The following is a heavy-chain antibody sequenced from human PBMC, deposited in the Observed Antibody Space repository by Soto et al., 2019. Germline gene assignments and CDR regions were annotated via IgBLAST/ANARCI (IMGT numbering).Heavy chain of an antibody. CDR1: GFTFDDYT. J-gene: IGHJ6*02. CDR2: LSWDGGST. V-gene: IGHV3-43*01. Sequence: EVQLVESGGVVVQPGGSLRLSCAASGFTFDDYTMHWVRQAPGNGLEWVSLLSWDGGSTYYADSVKGRFTISRDNSKNSLYLQMNGLRTEDSVLYDCAKALWFGGLSPRYYGMDVWGQGTTVTVSS. D-gene: IGHD3-10*01. CDR3: AKALWFGGLSPRYYGMDV.